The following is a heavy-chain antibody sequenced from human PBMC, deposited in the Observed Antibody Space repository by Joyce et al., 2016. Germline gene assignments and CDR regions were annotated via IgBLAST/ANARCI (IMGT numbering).Heavy chain of an antibody. CDR3: ARLSSGVAFYGMDV. Sequence: QVQLQESGPGLVSPSETLSLTCTVSGGSISNYFWIWIRQPPGKGLEWLGFIHYRGTTNYNPSLESRVASAVDSSKNQFSLRLTSVSAADTAVYYCARLSSGVAFYGMDVWGQGTTVSVS. V-gene: IGHV4-59*08. CDR1: GGSISNYF. CDR2: IHYRGTT. D-gene: IGHD3-3*01. J-gene: IGHJ6*02.